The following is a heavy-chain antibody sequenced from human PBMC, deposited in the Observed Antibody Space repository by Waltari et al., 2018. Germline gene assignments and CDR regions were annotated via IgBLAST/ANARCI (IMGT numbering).Heavy chain of an antibody. J-gene: IGHJ5*02. V-gene: IGHV3-9*03. CDR2: ISWNSGSI. Sequence: EVQLVESGGGLVQPGRSLRLSCAASGFTFDDYAMHWVRQAPGKGLEWVSGISWNSGSIGYADSVKGRFTISRDNAKNSLYLQMNSLRAEDMALYYCAKGDSGSYLSWFDPWGQGTLVTVSS. D-gene: IGHD1-26*01. CDR1: GFTFDDYA. CDR3: AKGDSGSYLSWFDP.